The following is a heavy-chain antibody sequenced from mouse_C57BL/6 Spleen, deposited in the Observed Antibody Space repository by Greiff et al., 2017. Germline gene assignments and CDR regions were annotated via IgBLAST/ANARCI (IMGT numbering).Heavy chain of an antibody. V-gene: IGHV1-18*01. CDR3: ARLYDGYQSFYYYAMDY. CDR2: INPNNGGT. D-gene: IGHD2-3*01. Sequence: VQLQQSGPELVKPGASVKIPCKASGYTFTDYNMDWVKQSHGKSLEWIGDINPNNGGTIYNQKFKGKATLTVDKSSSTAYMELRSLTSEDTAVYYCARLYDGYQSFYYYAMDYWGQGTSVTVSS. J-gene: IGHJ4*01. CDR1: GYTFTDYN.